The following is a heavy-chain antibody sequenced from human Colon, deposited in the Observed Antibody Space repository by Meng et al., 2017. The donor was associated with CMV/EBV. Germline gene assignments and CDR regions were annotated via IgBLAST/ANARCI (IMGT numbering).Heavy chain of an antibody. CDR3: ARGLMDYGGNSLFGY. Sequence: ESLKISCAASAFTFSSYNMIWVRQPPGKGLEWIGEINHSGSTNYNPSLKSRVTISVDTSKNQFSLKLSSVTAADTAVYYCARGLMDYGGNSLFGYWGQGTLVTVSS. D-gene: IGHD4-23*01. CDR1: AFTFSSYN. J-gene: IGHJ4*02. V-gene: IGHV4-34*01. CDR2: INHSGST.